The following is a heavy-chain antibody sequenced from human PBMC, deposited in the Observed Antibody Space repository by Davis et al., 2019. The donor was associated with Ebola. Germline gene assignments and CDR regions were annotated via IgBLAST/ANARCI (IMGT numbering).Heavy chain of an antibody. V-gene: IGHV3-23*01. D-gene: IGHD6-19*01. J-gene: IGHJ3*01. CDR2: ISGSGGST. CDR3: AKDTSNVWFDV. Sequence: GESLKISCAASGFTFSKYAMSWVRQAPGKGLEWVSAISGSGGSTYYADSVKGRFTISRDNSKNTLHLQMNSLRVEDTAIYYCAKDTSNVWFDVWGQGTMVTVSS. CDR1: GFTFSKYA.